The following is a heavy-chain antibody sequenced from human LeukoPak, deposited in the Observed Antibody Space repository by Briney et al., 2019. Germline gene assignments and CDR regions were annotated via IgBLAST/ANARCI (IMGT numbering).Heavy chain of an antibody. J-gene: IGHJ5*02. CDR1: GYTFTSYD. V-gene: IGHV1-8*03. D-gene: IGHD3-3*01. Sequence: ASVKVSCKASGYTFTSYDINWVRQATGQGLEWMGWMSPNSGNTGYAQKFQGRVTITRNTSISTAYMELSSLRSEDTAVYYCARAATRITIFGVVIKGDYNWFDPWGQGTLVTVSS. CDR2: MSPNSGNT. CDR3: ARAATRITIFGVVIKGDYNWFDP.